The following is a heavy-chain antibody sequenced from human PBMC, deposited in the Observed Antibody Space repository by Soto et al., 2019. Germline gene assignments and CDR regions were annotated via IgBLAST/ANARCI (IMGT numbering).Heavy chain of an antibody. D-gene: IGHD2-15*01. CDR2: ISYDGSNK. CDR3: AREKGYCSGGSCLLGKEKNWFDP. V-gene: IGHV3-30-3*01. Sequence: HPGWSLRLSCASSGFTFSSYAMHWVRQAPGKGLEWVAVISYDGSNKYYADSVKGRFTISRDNSKNTLYLQMNSLRAEDTAVYYCAREKGYCSGGSCLLGKEKNWFDPWGQGTLVTVSS. J-gene: IGHJ5*02. CDR1: GFTFSSYA.